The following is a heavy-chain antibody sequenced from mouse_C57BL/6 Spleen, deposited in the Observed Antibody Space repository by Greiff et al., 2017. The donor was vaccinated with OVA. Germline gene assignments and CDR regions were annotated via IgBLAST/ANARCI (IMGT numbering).Heavy chain of an antibody. CDR1: GYSFTDYN. Sequence: EVQLVESGPELVKPGASVKISCKASGYSFTDYNMNWVKQSNGKSLEWIGVINPNYGTTSYNQKFKGKATLTVDQSSSTAYMQLNSLTSEDSAVYYCARSTTVVAPYAMDDWGQGTSVTVSS. CDR2: INPNYGTT. V-gene: IGHV1-39*01. J-gene: IGHJ4*01. CDR3: ARSTTVVAPYAMDD. D-gene: IGHD1-1*01.